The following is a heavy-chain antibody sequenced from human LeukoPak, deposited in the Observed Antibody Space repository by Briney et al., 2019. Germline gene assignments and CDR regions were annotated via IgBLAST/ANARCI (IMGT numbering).Heavy chain of an antibody. J-gene: IGHJ6*02. CDR2: INPNSGGT. Sequence: ASVKVSCKASGYTFTGYYMHWVRQAPGQGLEWMGWINPNSGGTNYAQKFQGRVTMTRDTSISTAYMELSRLRSDGTAVYYCARTAPSGYSSGWFTSYYYYGMDVWGQGTTVTVSS. V-gene: IGHV1-2*02. CDR3: ARTAPSGYSSGWFTSYYYYGMDV. D-gene: IGHD6-19*01. CDR1: GYTFTGYY.